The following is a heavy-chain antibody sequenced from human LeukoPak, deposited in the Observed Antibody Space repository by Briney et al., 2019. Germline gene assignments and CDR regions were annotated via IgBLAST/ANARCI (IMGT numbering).Heavy chain of an antibody. D-gene: IGHD3-22*01. CDR2: ISSNGGST. CDR3: AREGGGYYDSSGYYYSY. Sequence: GGSLRLSCAASGFTFSSYAMHWVRQAPGKGLEYVSAISSNGGSTYYANSVKGRFTISRDNSKNTLYLQMGSLRAEDMAVYYCAREGGGYYDSSGYYYSYWGQGTLVAVSS. V-gene: IGHV3-64*01. CDR1: GFTFSSYA. J-gene: IGHJ4*02.